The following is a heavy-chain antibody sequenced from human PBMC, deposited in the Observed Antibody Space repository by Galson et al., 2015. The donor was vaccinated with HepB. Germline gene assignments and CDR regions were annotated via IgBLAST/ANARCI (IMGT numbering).Heavy chain of an antibody. CDR1: GFAFNNAW. J-gene: IGHJ5*02. CDR2: IKSKTDGGTT. D-gene: IGHD2-2*01. CDR3: TTDVYFSSYWSWLDP. V-gene: IGHV3-15*01. Sequence: SLRLSCAASGFAFNNAWMNWVRQAPGKGLEWVGRIKSKTDGGTTEYAAPVKGRFTIPRDDSRNTLYLQMPSLKTDDTAVYYCTTDVYFSSYWSWLDPWGQGTLVTVSS.